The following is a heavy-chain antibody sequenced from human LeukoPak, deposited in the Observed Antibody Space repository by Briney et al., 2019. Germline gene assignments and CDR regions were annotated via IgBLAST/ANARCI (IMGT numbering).Heavy chain of an antibody. CDR2: INPNSGGT. J-gene: IGHJ6*02. D-gene: IGHD2-15*01. CDR3: AGYCSGGSCYGDYYYYYGMDV. Sequence: ASVKVPCKASGYTFTGYYMHWVRQAPGQGLEWMGWINPNSGGTNYAQKFQGRVTMTRDTSISTAYMELSRLRSDDTAVYYCAGYCSGGSCYGDYYYYYGMDVWGQGTTVTVSS. CDR1: GYTFTGYY. V-gene: IGHV1-2*02.